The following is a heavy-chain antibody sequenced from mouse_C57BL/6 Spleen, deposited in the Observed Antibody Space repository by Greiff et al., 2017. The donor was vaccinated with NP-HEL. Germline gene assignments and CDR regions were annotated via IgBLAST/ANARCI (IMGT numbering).Heavy chain of an antibody. CDR2: INYDGSST. J-gene: IGHJ2*01. D-gene: IGHD4-1*01. V-gene: IGHV5-16*01. CDR1: GFTFSDYY. Sequence: DVKLVESEGGLVQPGSSMKLSCTASGFTFSDYYMAWVRQVPEKGLEWVANINYDGSSTYYLDSLKSRFIISRDNAKNILYLQMSSLKSEDTATYYCARVTDNWFDYWGQGTTLTVSS. CDR3: ARVTDNWFDY.